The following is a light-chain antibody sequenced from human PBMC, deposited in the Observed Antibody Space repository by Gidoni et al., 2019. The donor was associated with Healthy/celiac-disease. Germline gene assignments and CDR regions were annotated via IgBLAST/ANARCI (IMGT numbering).Light chain of an antibody. CDR1: QSISND. Sequence: DLQMTPSPSSLSASVGDRVTIPCRASQSISNDLNWYQQKPGKAPKLLIYAASSLQSGVPSRFSGSGSGTDFTLTSSSLQPEDFATYYWQQSYSTPLTFXGXTKVEIK. J-gene: IGKJ4*01. CDR3: QQSYSTPLT. V-gene: IGKV1-39*01. CDR2: AAS.